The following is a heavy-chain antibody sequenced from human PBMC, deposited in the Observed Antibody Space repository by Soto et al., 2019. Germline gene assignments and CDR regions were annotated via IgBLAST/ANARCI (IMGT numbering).Heavy chain of an antibody. CDR3: ARVWGRYSGYETYNWFDP. D-gene: IGHD5-12*01. CDR1: GGSISSGDYY. V-gene: IGHV4-30-4*01. CDR2: IYYSGST. Sequence: QVQLQESGPGLVKPSQTLSLTCTVSGGSISSGDYYWSWIRQPPGKGLEWIGYIYYSGSTYYNPSLKSRVTISVDTSKNQFSLKLSSVTAADTAVYYCARVWGRYSGYETYNWFDPWGQGTLVTVSS. J-gene: IGHJ5*02.